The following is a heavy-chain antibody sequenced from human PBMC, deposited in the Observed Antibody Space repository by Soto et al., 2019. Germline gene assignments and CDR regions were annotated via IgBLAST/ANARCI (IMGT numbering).Heavy chain of an antibody. CDR2: INHSGST. Sequence: SETLSLTCAVYGGSFSGYYWSWIRQPPGKGLEWTGEINHSGSTNYNPSLKSRVTISVATAEIQFLLKLCSVTAADTAVYYCARGRYEYYDFWCGLLRGSGMDVWGQGTTVTVSS. CDR1: GGSFSGYY. D-gene: IGHD3-3*01. V-gene: IGHV4-34*01. J-gene: IGHJ6*02. CDR3: ARGRYEYYDFWCGLLRGSGMDV.